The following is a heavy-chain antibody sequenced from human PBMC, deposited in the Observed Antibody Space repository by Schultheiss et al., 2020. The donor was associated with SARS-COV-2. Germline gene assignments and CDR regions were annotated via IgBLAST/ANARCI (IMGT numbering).Heavy chain of an antibody. Sequence: GESLKIPCITSGFTFGDYAMSWFRQAPGKGLEWVGFIRSIAYGATTEYAASVKGRFTISRDDSKSIAFLHMNSLKTEDTAVYYCTRDPNDLAYFSPSLQEGYYFDYWGQGTLVTVSS. CDR1: GFTFGDYA. CDR3: TRDPNDLAYFSPSLQEGYYFDY. J-gene: IGHJ4*02. V-gene: IGHV3-49*03. D-gene: IGHD1-1*01. CDR2: IRSIAYGATT.